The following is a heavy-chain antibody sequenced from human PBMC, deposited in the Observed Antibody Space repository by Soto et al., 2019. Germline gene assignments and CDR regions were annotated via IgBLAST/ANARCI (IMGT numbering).Heavy chain of an antibody. Sequence: GESLKISCTGFGYTFTTFWISWVRQMPGRGLEWMGRIDPRDSYTTYSPSFQGHVTISVDKSTRTAYLQWGSLKASDTAMYYCARLYCTSSTCDSWFDPWGQGTLVTVSS. CDR3: ARLYCTSSTCDSWFDP. V-gene: IGHV5-10-1*01. D-gene: IGHD2-8*01. CDR2: IDPRDSYT. CDR1: GYTFTTFW. J-gene: IGHJ5*02.